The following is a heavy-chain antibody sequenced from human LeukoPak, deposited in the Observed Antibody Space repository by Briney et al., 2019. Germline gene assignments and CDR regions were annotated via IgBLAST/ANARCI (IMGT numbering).Heavy chain of an antibody. J-gene: IGHJ4*02. D-gene: IGHD1-14*01. CDR2: IYTSGST. CDR1: GGSTISGSYY. V-gene: IGHV4-61*02. CDR3: ARAGTQTYFFDY. Sequence: ASETLSLTCTVSGGSTISGSYYLTWIRPPPGTRPQWIGRIYTSGSTNFNPCLKSRVTISLDTSKNQFSLKLSSVTAADTAVYYCARAGTQTYFFDYWGQGTLVTVSS.